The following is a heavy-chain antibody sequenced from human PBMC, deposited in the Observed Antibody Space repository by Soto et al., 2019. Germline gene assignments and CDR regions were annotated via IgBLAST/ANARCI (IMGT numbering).Heavy chain of an antibody. CDR3: AKDIVVVPAAQDYFDY. J-gene: IGHJ4*02. V-gene: IGHV3-23*01. Sequence: GGSLRLSCAASGFTFNNYAMNWVRQAPGKGLEWVSVISGNSGTTHYADSVKGRFTISRDNSKNTVYLQMDSLRAEDTAVYYCAKDIVVVPAAQDYFDYWGLGTLVTVSS. D-gene: IGHD2-2*01. CDR1: GFTFNNYA. CDR2: ISGNSGTT.